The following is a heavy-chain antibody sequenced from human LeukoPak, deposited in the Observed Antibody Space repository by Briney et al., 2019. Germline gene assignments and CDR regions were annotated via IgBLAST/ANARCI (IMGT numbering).Heavy chain of an antibody. CDR2: MDPSGSQK. D-gene: IGHD1-1*01. V-gene: IGHV3-7*01. J-gene: IGHJ4*02. CDR1: GFTFSRSW. CDR3: AIWTSGNY. Sequence: GGSLRLSCAASGFTFSRSWMHWVRQAPGKGLEWVANMDPSGSQKRYVDSVKGRFTISKDNPGTSLYLEMYSLRAEDTAIYYCAIWTSGNYWGQGTLVTVSS.